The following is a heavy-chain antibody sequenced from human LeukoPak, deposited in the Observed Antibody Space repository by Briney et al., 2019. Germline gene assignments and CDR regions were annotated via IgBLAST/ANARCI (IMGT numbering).Heavy chain of an antibody. CDR3: ARYISSGLDY. J-gene: IGHJ4*02. CDR2: IYYTGST. V-gene: IGHV4-59*08. CDR1: GGSISSYY. Sequence: SEALSLTCTVSGGSISSYYWSWIRQPPGRGLEWIGYIYYTGSTNYNPSLKSRVTISVDTSKNQFSLKLSYVNAADTAVYYCARYISSGLDYWGQGTLVTVSS. D-gene: IGHD6-6*01.